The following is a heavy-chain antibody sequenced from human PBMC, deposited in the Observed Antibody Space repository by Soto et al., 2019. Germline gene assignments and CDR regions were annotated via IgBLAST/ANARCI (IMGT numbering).Heavy chain of an antibody. CDR1: GDSISGGYY. Sequence: QVQLQESGPGLVKPSQTLSLTCTVSGDSISGGYYWSWIRQHPGKGLEWIGYVSPIGTPYYKPSRNSRVSISMDTSKNQFSLEVNSVTAADTAVYYCARDRGSYGMDVWGQGTTVTVSS. J-gene: IGHJ6*02. CDR3: ARDRGSYGMDV. D-gene: IGHD3-10*01. V-gene: IGHV4-31*03. CDR2: VSPIGTP.